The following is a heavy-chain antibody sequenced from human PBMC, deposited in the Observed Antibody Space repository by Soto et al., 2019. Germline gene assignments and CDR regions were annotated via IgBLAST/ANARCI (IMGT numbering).Heavy chain of an antibody. CDR3: ARVIRGYSYGPPCYFDY. V-gene: IGHV4-59*01. Sequence: PSETLSLTCTVSGGSISSYYWSWIRQPPGKGLEWIGYIYYSGSTNYNPSLKSRVTISVDTSKNQFSLKLSSVTAADTAVYYCARVIRGYSYGPPCYFDYWGQGTLVTVSS. CDR2: IYYSGST. D-gene: IGHD5-18*01. J-gene: IGHJ4*02. CDR1: GGSISSYY.